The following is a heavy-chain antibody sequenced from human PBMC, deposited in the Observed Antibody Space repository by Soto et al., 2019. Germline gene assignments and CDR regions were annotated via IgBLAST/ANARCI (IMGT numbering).Heavy chain of an antibody. CDR3: ARDGSCRSRDH. CDR2: ISSNSRYI. Sequence: EVQLVESGGGLVKPGGSLRLSCAVSGFTFSACSMNWVRQAPGKGLEWVSSISSNSRYIYYADSVKGRFTISRDNAKNSLYLQMNSLRAEDTAVYYCARDGSCRSRDHWGQGTLVTVSS. J-gene: IGHJ4*02. CDR1: GFTFSACS. D-gene: IGHD6-19*01. V-gene: IGHV3-21*01.